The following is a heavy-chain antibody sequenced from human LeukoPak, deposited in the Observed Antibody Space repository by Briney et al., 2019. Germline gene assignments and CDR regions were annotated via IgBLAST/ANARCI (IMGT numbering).Heavy chain of an antibody. CDR3: AKSSLEWLLMDY. J-gene: IGHJ4*02. CDR2: ISGSGGST. D-gene: IGHD3-3*01. V-gene: IGHV3-23*01. CDR1: GFAFSSYA. Sequence: PGGSLRLSSAASGFAFSSYAMSWVRQAPGKGLEWVSAISGSGGSTYYADSVKGRFTISRDNSKNTLYLQMNSLRAEDTAVYYCAKSSLEWLLMDYWGQGTLVTVSS.